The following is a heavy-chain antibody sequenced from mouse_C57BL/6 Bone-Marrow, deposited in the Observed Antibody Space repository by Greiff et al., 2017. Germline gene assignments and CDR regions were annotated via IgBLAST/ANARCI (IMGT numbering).Heavy chain of an antibody. CDR1: GYTFTDYY. Sequence: EVKLQQSGPVLVKPGASVKMSCKASGYTFTDYYMNWVKQSHGKSLEWIGVINPYNGGTSYNQKFKGKATLTVDKSSSTAYMELNSLTSEDSAVYYCARNYYGSSYEDDYYAMDYWGQGTSVTVSS. D-gene: IGHD1-1*01. CDR2: INPYNGGT. J-gene: IGHJ4*01. V-gene: IGHV1-19*01. CDR3: ARNYYGSSYEDDYYAMDY.